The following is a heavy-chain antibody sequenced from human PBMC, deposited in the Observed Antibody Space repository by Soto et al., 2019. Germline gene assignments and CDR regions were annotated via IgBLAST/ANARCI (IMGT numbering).Heavy chain of an antibody. J-gene: IGHJ4*02. V-gene: IGHV1-8*01. CDR2: MDPNSGVS. CDR3: ARGGALRPNGHVPLAL. Sequence: QVQLVQSGAEVKKPGASVRVSCKASGYTFTSNDITWVRQAPGQGLEWMGWMDPNSGVSGYAQRFQGRVTMTRNTSITTAHMELSSLTSADTAVYYCARGGALRPNGHVPLALWGRGTLVTVSS. D-gene: IGHD3-16*01. CDR1: GYTFTSND.